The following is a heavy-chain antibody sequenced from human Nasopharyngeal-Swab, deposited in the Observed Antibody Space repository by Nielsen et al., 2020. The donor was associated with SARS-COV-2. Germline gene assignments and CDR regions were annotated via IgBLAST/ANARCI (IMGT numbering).Heavy chain of an antibody. CDR3: ARDTGCGGDCPKEVNSYGMDV. Sequence: RQAPGKGLEWIGSIYYSGSTYYNPSLKSRVTISVDTSKNQFSLKLSSVTAADTAVYYCARDTGCGGDCPKEVNSYGMDVWGQGTTDRLL. V-gene: IGHV4-39*07. J-gene: IGHJ6*02. D-gene: IGHD2-21*01. CDR2: IYYSGST.